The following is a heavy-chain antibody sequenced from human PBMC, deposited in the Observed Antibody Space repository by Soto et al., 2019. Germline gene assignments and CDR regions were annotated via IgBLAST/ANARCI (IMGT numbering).Heavy chain of an antibody. Sequence: GGPLKISCKGSGYSFTSYWIGWVRQMPGKGLEWMGIIYPGDSDTRYSPSFQGQVTISADKSISTAYLQWSSLKASDTAMYYCARHYCXSTSCYPVYYYYYGMDVWGQGTTVTVSS. D-gene: IGHD2-2*01. CDR2: IYPGDSDT. CDR3: ARHYCXSTSCYPVYYYYYGMDV. CDR1: GYSFTSYW. V-gene: IGHV5-51*01. J-gene: IGHJ6*01.